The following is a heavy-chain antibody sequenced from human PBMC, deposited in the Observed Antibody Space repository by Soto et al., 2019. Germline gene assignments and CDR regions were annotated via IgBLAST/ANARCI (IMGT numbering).Heavy chain of an antibody. Sequence: QVQLQESGPGLVKPSQSLSLTCSVSGGSFSSSGYYWSWLRQPPGKGLEWIGYILYSGTAYYNPSLKSRVTISIATSKHLFSMGLAAVTAADTAVYYCARWLVVDRGSYYRAMDVWGQGTTVTVSS. D-gene: IGHD6-6*01. CDR2: ILYSGTA. CDR1: GGSFSSSGYY. J-gene: IGHJ6*02. V-gene: IGHV4-30-4*08. CDR3: ARWLVVDRGSYYRAMDV.